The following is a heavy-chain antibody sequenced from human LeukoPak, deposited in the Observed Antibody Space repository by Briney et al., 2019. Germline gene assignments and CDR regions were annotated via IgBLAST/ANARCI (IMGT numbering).Heavy chain of an antibody. J-gene: IGHJ4*02. D-gene: IGHD6-19*01. CDR3: AKSRRSGWSSFDY. Sequence: PGGSLRLSCAASGFTFSSHAISWVRQAPGKGLEWVSGISGSGGSTYYADSVKGRFTISRDNSKNTLYLQMNSLTVEDTAVYYCAKSRRSGWSSFDYWGQGTLATVSS. V-gene: IGHV3-23*01. CDR2: ISGSGGST. CDR1: GFTFSSHA.